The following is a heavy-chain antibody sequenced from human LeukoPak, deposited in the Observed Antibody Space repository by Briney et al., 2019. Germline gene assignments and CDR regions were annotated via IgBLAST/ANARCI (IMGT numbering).Heavy chain of an antibody. Sequence: ASVKVSCKASGYTFTSYDINWVRQATGQGLEWMGWMNPNSGNAGYAQKFQGRVTITRNTSISTAYMELSSLRSEDTAVYYCARVRYGAGGAAFDIWGQGTMVTVSS. J-gene: IGHJ3*02. CDR3: ARVRYGAGGAAFDI. CDR2: MNPNSGNA. CDR1: GYTFTSYD. V-gene: IGHV1-8*03. D-gene: IGHD3-10*01.